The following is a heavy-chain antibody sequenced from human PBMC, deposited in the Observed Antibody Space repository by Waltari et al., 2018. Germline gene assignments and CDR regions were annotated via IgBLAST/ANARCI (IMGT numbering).Heavy chain of an antibody. CDR2: ISSNGVST. CDR3: ARSPDQPDSLDYYMDV. Sequence: EVQLVESGGGLVQPGGSLRLSGEASGFSFIIYAMHWVRQAPGKGLEYVSAISSNGVSTYYANSMKGRLSISRDNSKNTLYLQMGSLRAEDMAVYYCARSPDQPDSLDYYMDVWGKGTTVTVSS. V-gene: IGHV3-64*01. D-gene: IGHD2-21*01. CDR1: GFSFIIYA. J-gene: IGHJ6*03.